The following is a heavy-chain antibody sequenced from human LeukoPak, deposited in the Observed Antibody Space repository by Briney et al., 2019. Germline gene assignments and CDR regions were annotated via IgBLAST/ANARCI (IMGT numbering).Heavy chain of an antibody. CDR2: INAGNGNT. Sequence: ASVKVSCKASGYTFTSYAMHWVRRAPGQRLEWMGWINAGNGNTKYSQEFQGRVTITRDTSASTAYMELSSLRSEDMAVYYCARTYYYDSSGYWPHAFDIWGQGTMVTVSS. D-gene: IGHD3-22*01. CDR1: GYTFTSYA. CDR3: ARTYYYDSSGYWPHAFDI. J-gene: IGHJ3*02. V-gene: IGHV1-3*03.